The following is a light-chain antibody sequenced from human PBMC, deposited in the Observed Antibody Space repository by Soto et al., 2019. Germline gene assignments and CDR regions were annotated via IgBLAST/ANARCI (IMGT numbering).Light chain of an antibody. Sequence: SYELTQPPSVSVAPGKTARITCGGNNIGSKSVHWYQQKPGQAPVLVIYYDSDRPSGIPERFSGSNSGNTATLTISRVEAGDEADYYCQVWDSRSDHQVFGGGTKLTVL. CDR2: YDS. CDR1: NIGSKS. CDR3: QVWDSRSDHQV. J-gene: IGLJ2*01. V-gene: IGLV3-21*04.